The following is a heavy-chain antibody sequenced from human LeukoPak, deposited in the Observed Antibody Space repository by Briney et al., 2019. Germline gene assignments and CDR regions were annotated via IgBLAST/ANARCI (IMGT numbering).Heavy chain of an antibody. CDR2: NTGRGAIT. CDR1: GFPFSSLA. D-gene: IGHD4-17*01. V-gene: IGHV3-23*01. J-gene: IGHJ4*02. Sequence: QAGGSLRLSRAASGFPFSSLAMSYPRQAPGKGVEWFSTNTGRGAITSYADSVKGRFTFSRDNSKQTVYLQMNSLRVEDTAVYYCAKDLPDRGDYIEGCWGQGTLVTVSS. CDR3: AKDLPDRGDYIEGC.